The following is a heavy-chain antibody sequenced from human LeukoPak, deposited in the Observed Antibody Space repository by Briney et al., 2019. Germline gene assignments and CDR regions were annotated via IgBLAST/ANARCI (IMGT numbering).Heavy chain of an antibody. Sequence: GGSLRLSCAASGFTFSSYSMSWVRQAPGKGLEWVSVISATGGSTYYADSVEGRFTISRDNSKDTLFLEMNSLRAEDTAVYYCAKRYSGYYALDVWGQGTTVTVSS. J-gene: IGHJ6*02. D-gene: IGHD5-18*01. CDR2: ISATGGST. CDR3: AKRYSGYYALDV. CDR1: GFTFSSYS. V-gene: IGHV3-23*01.